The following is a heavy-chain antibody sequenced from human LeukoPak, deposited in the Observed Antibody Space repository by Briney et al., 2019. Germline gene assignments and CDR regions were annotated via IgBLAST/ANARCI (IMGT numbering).Heavy chain of an antibody. CDR3: ARDPRAGYYYYYMDV. Sequence: GASVKVSCKASGYTFTGYYTHWVRQAPGQGLEWMGWINPNSGGTNYAQKFQGRVTMTRDTSISTAYMELSRLRSDDTAVYYCARDPRAGYYYYYMDVWGKGTTVTISS. J-gene: IGHJ6*03. D-gene: IGHD6-19*01. CDR1: GYTFTGYY. V-gene: IGHV1-2*02. CDR2: INPNSGGT.